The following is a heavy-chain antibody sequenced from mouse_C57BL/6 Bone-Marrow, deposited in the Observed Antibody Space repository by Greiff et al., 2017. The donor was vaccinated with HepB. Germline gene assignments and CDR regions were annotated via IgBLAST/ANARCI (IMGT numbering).Heavy chain of an antibody. CDR3: ASNRRSCSNYGGFAY. CDR1: GYTFTSYW. V-gene: IGHV1-55*01. D-gene: IGHD2-5*01. J-gene: IGHJ3*01. CDR2: IYPGSGST. Sequence: QVQLQQPGAELVKPGASVKMSCKASGYTFTSYWITWVKQRPGQGLEWIGDIYPGSGSTNYNEKFKSKATLTVDKSSSTAYMQLSSLTSEDSAVDFCASNRRSCSNYGGFAYWGQGTLVTVSA.